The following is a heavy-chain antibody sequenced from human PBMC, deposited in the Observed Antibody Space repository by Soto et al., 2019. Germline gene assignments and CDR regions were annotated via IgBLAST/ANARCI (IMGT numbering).Heavy chain of an antibody. CDR1: GYSISSSHW. CDR2: IYYSGST. V-gene: IGHV4-28*01. J-gene: IGHJ4*02. D-gene: IGHD3-16*01. CDR3: ARTLGGVYGFDY. Sequence: QVQLQESGPGLVKPSDTLSLTCAVSGYSISSSHWWGWIRQPPGKGLEWIGYIYYSGSTYYNPSLKIRVTMSVDTSKNQFSLRLSSVTAVDTAVYDCARTLGGVYGFDYWGQGTLVTVSS.